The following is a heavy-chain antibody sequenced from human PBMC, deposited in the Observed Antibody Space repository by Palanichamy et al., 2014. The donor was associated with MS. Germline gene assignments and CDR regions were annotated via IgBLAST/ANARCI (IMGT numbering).Heavy chain of an antibody. J-gene: IGHJ4*02. V-gene: IGHV4-39*01. CDR3: ARRVRGNGSSSWYLIDY. D-gene: IGHD6-13*01. CDR2: IDYSGTT. Sequence: QLQLQESGPGLVKPSETLSLTCTVSGGSISSSSYSWGWIRQPPGKGLEWIGSIDYSGTTHYNPTLKSRVTISVDTSKNQFSLKLSSVTAADTAVYYCARRVRGNGSSSWYLIDYWGQGTLVTVAS. CDR1: GGSISSSSYS.